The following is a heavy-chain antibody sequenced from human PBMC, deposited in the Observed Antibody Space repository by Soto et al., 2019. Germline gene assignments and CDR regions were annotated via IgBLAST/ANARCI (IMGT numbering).Heavy chain of an antibody. Sequence: EVQLLESGGGLVQPGGSLRLSCAASGFTFSSYAMSWVRQAPGKGLEWVSAISGSGGSTYYADSVKGRFTISRDNSKNTLYLQMNSLRAADTAVYYCAKGWELLRGSFDYWGQGTLVTVSS. V-gene: IGHV3-23*01. CDR3: AKGWELLRGSFDY. D-gene: IGHD1-26*01. CDR1: GFTFSSYA. CDR2: ISGSGGST. J-gene: IGHJ4*02.